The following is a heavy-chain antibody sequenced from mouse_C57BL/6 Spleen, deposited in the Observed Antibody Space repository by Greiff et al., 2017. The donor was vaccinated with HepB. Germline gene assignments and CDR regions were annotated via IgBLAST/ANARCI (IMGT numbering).Heavy chain of an antibody. Sequence: VQLQQPGAELVKPGASVNLSCKASGYTFTSYWMQWVKQRPGQGLEWIGEIDPSDSDTNYKQKFKGKATLTVDTSASTAYMQLSSLTSEDSAVYYCASEIYYGDDGAMDDWGQGTSVTVSS. D-gene: IGHD2-2*01. CDR3: ASEIYYGDDGAMDD. J-gene: IGHJ4*01. V-gene: IGHV1-50*01. CDR2: IDPSDSDT. CDR1: GYTFTSYW.